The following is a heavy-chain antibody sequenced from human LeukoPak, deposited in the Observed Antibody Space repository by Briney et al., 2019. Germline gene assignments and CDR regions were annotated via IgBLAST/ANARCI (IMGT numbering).Heavy chain of an antibody. V-gene: IGHV1-69*04. CDR3: ARSYYYDSSGYYYYGMDV. Sequence: ASVKVSCKASGGTFSSYAISWVRQVPGQGLEWMGRIIPILGIANYAQKFQGRVTITADKSTSTAYMELSSLRSEDTAVYYCARSYYYDSSGYYYYGMDVWGQGTTVTVSS. J-gene: IGHJ6*02. CDR1: GGTFSSYA. D-gene: IGHD3-22*01. CDR2: IIPILGIA.